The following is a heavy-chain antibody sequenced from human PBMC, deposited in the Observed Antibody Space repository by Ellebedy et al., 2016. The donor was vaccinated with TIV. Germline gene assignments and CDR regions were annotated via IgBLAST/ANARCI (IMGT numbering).Heavy chain of an antibody. CDR1: GFSFATYG. Sequence: PGGSLRLSCGGSGFSFATYGMHWVRQTPGKGLEWVAAISYEGRNKYYADSVKGRFTVSRDNFKNTLYLQMNSLRAEDTSIYHCAKDRHPFITTWYHNYFDYWGQGTLVTVSS. D-gene: IGHD6-13*01. V-gene: IGHV3-30*18. CDR2: ISYEGRNK. CDR3: AKDRHPFITTWYHNYFDY. J-gene: IGHJ4*02.